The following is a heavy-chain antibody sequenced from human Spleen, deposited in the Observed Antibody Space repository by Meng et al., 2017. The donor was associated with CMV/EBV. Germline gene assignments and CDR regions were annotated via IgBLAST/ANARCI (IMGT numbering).Heavy chain of an antibody. Sequence: ASVKVSCKASGYTFTSYDINWVRQATGQGLEWMGWINPNSGGTNYAQKFQGRVTMTRDTSISTAYMELSRLRSDDTAVYYCALDSSSWYCFDYWGQGTLVTVSS. J-gene: IGHJ4*02. CDR2: INPNSGGT. CDR1: GYTFTSYD. CDR3: ALDSSSWYCFDY. D-gene: IGHD6-13*01. V-gene: IGHV1-2*02.